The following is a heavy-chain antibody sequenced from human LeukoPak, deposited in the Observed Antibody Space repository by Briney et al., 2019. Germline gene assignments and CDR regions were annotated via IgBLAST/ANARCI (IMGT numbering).Heavy chain of an antibody. V-gene: IGHV1-69*13. Sequence: GASVKVSCKASGGTFSSYAISWVRQAPGQGLEWMGGIIPIFGTANYAQKFQGRATITADESTSTAYMELSSLRSEDTAVYYCARGAEGGIAAPTIDYWGQGTLVTVSS. D-gene: IGHD6-13*01. CDR2: IIPIFGTA. CDR1: GGTFSSYA. J-gene: IGHJ4*02. CDR3: ARGAEGGIAAPTIDY.